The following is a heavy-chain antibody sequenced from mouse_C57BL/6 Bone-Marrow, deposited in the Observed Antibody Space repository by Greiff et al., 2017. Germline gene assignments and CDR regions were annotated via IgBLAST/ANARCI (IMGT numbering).Heavy chain of an antibody. D-gene: IGHD1-1*01. J-gene: IGHJ1*03. CDR3: ARFGYYGSSYWYFDD. V-gene: IGHV1-55*01. CDR2: IYPGSGST. Sequence: QVQLQQPGAELVKPGASVKMSCKASGYTFTSYWITWVKQRPGQGLEWIGDIYPGSGSTNYNEKFKSKATLTVDTSSSTAYMQLSSLTSEDSAVYYCARFGYYGSSYWYFDDWGTGTTVTVSS. CDR1: GYTFTSYW.